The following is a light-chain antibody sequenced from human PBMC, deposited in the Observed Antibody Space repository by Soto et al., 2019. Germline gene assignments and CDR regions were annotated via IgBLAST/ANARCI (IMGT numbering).Light chain of an antibody. V-gene: IGKV3-11*01. CDR2: DAS. CDR3: QQRSNWPRLT. Sequence: EIVLTQSPATLSLSPGERATLSCRASQSVSSYLAWYQQKPGQAPRLLIYDASNRATGIPARFSGSESGTDFTLTISSLEPEDFAVYYCQQRSNWPRLTFGGGPKVEIK. J-gene: IGKJ4*01. CDR1: QSVSSY.